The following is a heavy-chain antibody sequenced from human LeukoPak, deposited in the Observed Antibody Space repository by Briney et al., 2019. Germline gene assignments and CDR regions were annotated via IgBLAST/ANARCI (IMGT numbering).Heavy chain of an antibody. D-gene: IGHD3-22*01. CDR1: GFTVSSNY. J-gene: IGHJ4*02. Sequence: EPGGSLRLSCAASGFTVSSNYMSWVRQAPGKGLEWVSVIYSGGSTYYADSAKGRFTISRDNSKNTLYLQMNSLRAEDTAVYYCARVTTAYYYDSSGSSFVDYWGQGTLVTVSS. CDR3: ARVTTAYYYDSSGSSFVDY. V-gene: IGHV3-53*01. CDR2: IYSGGST.